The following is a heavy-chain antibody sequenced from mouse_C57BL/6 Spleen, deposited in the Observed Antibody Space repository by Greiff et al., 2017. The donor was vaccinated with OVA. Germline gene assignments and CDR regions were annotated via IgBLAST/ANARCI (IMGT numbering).Heavy chain of an antibody. J-gene: IGHJ2*01. Sequence: QVQLQQSGAELVRPGASVTLSCKASGFTFTDYEMPWVKQTPVHGLEWIGAIDPETGGTAYHQKLKGKVILTADKSSSTAYMELRSLTSEDSAVYYCTRGAQASYYFGDRGQGATLTVSS. D-gene: IGHD3-2*02. CDR2: IDPETGGT. V-gene: IGHV1-15*01. CDR1: GFTFTDYE. CDR3: TRGAQASYYFGD.